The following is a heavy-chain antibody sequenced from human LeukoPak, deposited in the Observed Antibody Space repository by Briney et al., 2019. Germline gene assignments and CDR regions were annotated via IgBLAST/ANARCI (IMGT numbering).Heavy chain of an antibody. CDR1: GYSISSGYY. V-gene: IGHV4-38-2*02. Sequence: SETLSLTCTVSGYSISSGYYWGWIRQPPGKGLEWIVSIYHSGSTYYNPSLKSRVTISVDTSKNQFSLKLSSVTAADTAVYYCAGAGDTYYYDSSGPCDYWGQGTLVTVSS. D-gene: IGHD3-22*01. CDR2: IYHSGST. J-gene: IGHJ4*02. CDR3: AGAGDTYYYDSSGPCDY.